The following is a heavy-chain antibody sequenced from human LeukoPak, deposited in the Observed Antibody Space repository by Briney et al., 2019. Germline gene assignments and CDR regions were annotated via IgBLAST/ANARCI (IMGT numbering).Heavy chain of an antibody. CDR2: IKHDGSEK. CDR3: TRVGYIDEGIDY. D-gene: IGHD5-24*01. V-gene: IGHV3-7*04. Sequence: PGGSLRLSCAASGFIFTNYFMSWVRQAPVKGLEWVASIKHDGSEKYYVDSVRGRFTISRDNAKNSLYLQMNSLRAEDTAIYYCTRVGYIDEGIDYWGQGTLVTVSS. J-gene: IGHJ4*02. CDR1: GFIFTNYF.